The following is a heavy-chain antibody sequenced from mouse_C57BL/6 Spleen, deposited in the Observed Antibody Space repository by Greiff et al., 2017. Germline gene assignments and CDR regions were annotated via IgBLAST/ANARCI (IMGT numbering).Heavy chain of an antibody. V-gene: IGHV1-76*01. CDR2: IYPGSGNT. CDR1: GYTFTDYY. D-gene: IGHD3-2*02. Sequence: VQLQQSGAELVRPGASVKLSCKASGYTFTDYYINWVKQRPGQGLEWIARIYPGSGNTYYNEKFKGKATLTAEKSSSTAYMQLSSLTSEDSAVYFCARSKDSSAWFAYWGQGTLVTVSA. CDR3: ARSKDSSAWFAY. J-gene: IGHJ3*01.